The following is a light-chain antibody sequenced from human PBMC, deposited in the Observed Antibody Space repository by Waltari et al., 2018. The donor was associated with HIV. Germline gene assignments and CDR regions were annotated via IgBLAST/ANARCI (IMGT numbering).Light chain of an antibody. CDR3: QQFDNVPYT. V-gene: IGKV1-33*01. J-gene: IGKJ2*01. CDR1: RDISNY. CDR2: DAS. Sequence: DIQMTQSPSSLSASVGDRVTITCQASRDISNYLNWYQQKPGNAPKLLIHDASKLEAGVPSRFSGSGSGTKFTFTISSLQPEDIATYYCQQFDNVPYTFGQGTRLDNK.